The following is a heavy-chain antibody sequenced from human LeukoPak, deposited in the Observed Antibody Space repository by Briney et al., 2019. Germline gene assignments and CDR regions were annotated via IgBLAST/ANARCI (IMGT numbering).Heavy chain of an antibody. Sequence: GGSLRLSCAASGFTFSSYAMSWVRQAPGKGLEWVSAISGSGGSTYYADSVKGRFTISRDNSKNTLYLQMNSLRAEDTAVYYCAKDQNRAMIVVVITNFDYWGQGTLVTVSS. V-gene: IGHV3-23*01. J-gene: IGHJ4*02. CDR2: ISGSGGST. CDR1: GFTFSSYA. D-gene: IGHD3-22*01. CDR3: AKDQNRAMIVVVITNFDY.